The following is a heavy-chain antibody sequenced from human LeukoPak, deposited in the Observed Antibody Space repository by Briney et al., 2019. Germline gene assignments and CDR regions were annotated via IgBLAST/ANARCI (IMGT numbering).Heavy chain of an antibody. CDR2: IYYSGST. CDR3: ARHSTSSIAARGHFDY. V-gene: IGHV4-59*08. D-gene: IGHD6-6*01. J-gene: IGHJ4*02. Sequence: SETLSLTCTVSGGSIRNYYWSWIRQLPGMGLEWIGYIYYSGSTNYNPSLKSRVTISVDTSKNQFSLKLSSVTAADTAVYYCARHSTSSIAARGHFDYWGQGTLVTVSS. CDR1: GGSIRNYY.